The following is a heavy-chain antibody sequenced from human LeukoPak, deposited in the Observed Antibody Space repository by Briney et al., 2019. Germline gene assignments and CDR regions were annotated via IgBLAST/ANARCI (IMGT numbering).Heavy chain of an antibody. CDR2: MNPNSGNT. CDR1: GYTFTSYG. CDR3: ARGPTADNNWFDP. Sequence: ASVKVSCKASGYTFTSYGINWVRQATGQGLEWMGWMNPNSGNTGYAQKFQGRVTMTRNTSISTAYMELSSLRSEDTAVYYCARGPTADNNWFDPWGQGTLVTVSS. J-gene: IGHJ5*02. D-gene: IGHD2-21*02. V-gene: IGHV1-8*01.